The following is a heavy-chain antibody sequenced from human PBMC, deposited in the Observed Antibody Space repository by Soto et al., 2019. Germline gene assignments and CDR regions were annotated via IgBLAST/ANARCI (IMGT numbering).Heavy chain of an antibody. CDR3: AKGPDYYYDTSGFHDD. Sequence: SLRLSCAASGFSFSDYAMGWVRQAPGKGLEWVSATTGSGDSTSYTDSVKGRFTISRHNSKNTLYLHMNTLRAEDTAVYYCAKGPDYYYDTSGFHDDWGQGTLVTVSS. D-gene: IGHD3-22*01. J-gene: IGHJ4*02. V-gene: IGHV3-23*01. CDR2: TTGSGDST. CDR1: GFSFSDYA.